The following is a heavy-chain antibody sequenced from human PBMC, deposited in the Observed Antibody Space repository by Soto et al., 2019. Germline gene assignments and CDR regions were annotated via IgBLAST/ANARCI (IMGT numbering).Heavy chain of an antibody. Sequence: GASVKVSCKASGGTFSSYTISWVRQAPGQGLEWMGRIIPILGIANYAQKFQGRVTITADKSTSTAYMELSSLRSEDTAVYYCARDYGSGPVHYYFEYWGQGPLVTVAS. CDR3: ARDYGSGPVHYYFEY. V-gene: IGHV1-69*04. CDR2: IIPILGIA. CDR1: GGTFSSYT. D-gene: IGHD3-10*01. J-gene: IGHJ4*02.